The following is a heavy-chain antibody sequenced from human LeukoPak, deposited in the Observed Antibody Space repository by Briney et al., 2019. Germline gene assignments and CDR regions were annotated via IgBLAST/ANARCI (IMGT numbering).Heavy chain of an antibody. D-gene: IGHD6-19*01. Sequence: GGSLRLSCAASGFAFRDYYMDWVRQAPGKGLEGVAYISNSGAIIYYAESVKGRFTISRDNAKNSLYLRMNSLRAEDTALYYCARDLAMAGRDLDYWGQGTLVTVSS. J-gene: IGHJ4*02. CDR3: ARDLAMAGRDLDY. V-gene: IGHV3-11*01. CDR1: GFAFRDYY. CDR2: ISNSGAII.